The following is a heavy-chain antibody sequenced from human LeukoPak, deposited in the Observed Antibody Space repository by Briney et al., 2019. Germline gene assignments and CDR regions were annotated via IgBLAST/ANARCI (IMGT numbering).Heavy chain of an antibody. CDR3: ARDGYSYGYAVIDY. V-gene: IGHV7-4-1*02. CDR1: GYTFTNYA. D-gene: IGHD5-18*01. Sequence: GASVKVSCKASGYTFTNYAMNWVRQAPGQGLEWMGWINTNTGNPTYAQGFTGRFVFSLDTSVSTAYLQISSLKAEDTAVYYCARDGYSYGYAVIDYWGQGTLVTVSS. J-gene: IGHJ4*02. CDR2: INTNTGNP.